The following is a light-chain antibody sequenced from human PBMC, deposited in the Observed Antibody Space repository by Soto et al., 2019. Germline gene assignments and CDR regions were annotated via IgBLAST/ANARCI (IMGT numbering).Light chain of an antibody. J-gene: IGLJ1*01. CDR2: EVS. V-gene: IGLV2-14*01. CDR3: SSYTSSSTYV. CDR1: SSDVGGYNY. Sequence: QSALTQPASVSGSPGQSITISCTGTSSDVGGYNYVSWYQQYPGKAPKVVIYEVSNRPSGVSNRFSGSKSGNTASLTISGLQAEDEADYYCSSYTSSSTYVFGTGTKLTVL.